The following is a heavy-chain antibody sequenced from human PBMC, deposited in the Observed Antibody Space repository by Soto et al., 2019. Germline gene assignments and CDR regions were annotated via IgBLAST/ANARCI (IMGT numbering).Heavy chain of an antibody. J-gene: IGHJ6*02. Sequence: GASGVNLRDHGGHRISKKPGKGLEWVAVIWYDGSNKYYADSVKGRFTISRDNSKNTLYLQMNSLRAEDTAVYYCARDEATVTTAGHYVMDFWGQGSTVTVSS. CDR2: IWYDGSNK. CDR3: ARDEATVTTAGHYVMDF. D-gene: IGHD4-4*01. CDR1: GVNLRDHG. V-gene: IGHV3-33*08.